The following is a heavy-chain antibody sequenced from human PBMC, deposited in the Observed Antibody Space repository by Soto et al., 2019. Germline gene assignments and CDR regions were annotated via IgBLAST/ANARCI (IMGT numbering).Heavy chain of an antibody. CDR2: TNAGNGKT. J-gene: IGHJ6*02. D-gene: IGHD1-26*01. CDR3: ARVESNSNLAAYYFTGMDV. Sequence: ASVKVSCKASGYTFTTYTIQWVRQAPGQSPEWMGWTNAGNGKTKYSQRFQGRVTITRDTSATTAYLELSSLTSEDTAVYYCARVESNSNLAAYYFTGMDVWGQGTTVTVSS. CDR1: GYTFTTYT. V-gene: IGHV1-3*01.